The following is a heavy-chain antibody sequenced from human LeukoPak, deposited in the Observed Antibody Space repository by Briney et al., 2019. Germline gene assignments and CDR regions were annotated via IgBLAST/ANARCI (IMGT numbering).Heavy chain of an antibody. CDR3: ARGYSYGGAYYFDY. CDR2: IYYSGST. D-gene: IGHD5-18*01. CDR1: GGSISSGGYY. V-gene: IGHV4-61*08. J-gene: IGHJ4*02. Sequence: SETLSLTCAVSGGSISSGGYYWSWIRQPPGKGLEWIGYIYYSGSTNYNPSLKSRVAISVDTSKNQFSLKLSSVTAADTAVYYCARGYSYGGAYYFDYWGQGTLVTVSS.